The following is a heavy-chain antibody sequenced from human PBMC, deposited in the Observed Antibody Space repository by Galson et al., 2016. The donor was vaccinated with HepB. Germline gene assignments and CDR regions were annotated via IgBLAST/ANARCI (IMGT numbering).Heavy chain of an antibody. J-gene: IGHJ3*02. CDR1: GYSFSDYY. Sequence: SVKVSCKGSGYSFSDYYIHWVRQAPGQGLEWMGWINPNSGAARSAQKFQGWVTMTRDTSINTAYMELSRLTSDDTAVYYCVRDKKGEHLHGFDMWGQGTMAIVSS. CDR3: VRDKKGEHLHGFDM. D-gene: IGHD1/OR15-1a*01. CDR2: INPNSGAA. V-gene: IGHV1-2*04.